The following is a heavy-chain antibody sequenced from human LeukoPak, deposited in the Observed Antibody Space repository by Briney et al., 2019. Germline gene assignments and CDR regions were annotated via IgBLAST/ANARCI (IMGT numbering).Heavy chain of an antibody. V-gene: IGHV1-8*03. CDR3: ARRTSGSSYSYYYYMDV. D-gene: IGHD1-26*01. J-gene: IGHJ6*03. CDR2: MNPNSGNT. CDR1: GGTFSSYA. Sequence: ASVKVSCKASGGTFSSYAISWVRQAPGQGLEWMGWMNPNSGNTGYAQKFQGRVTITRNTSISTAYMELSSLRSEDTAVYYCARRTSGSSYSYYYYMDVWGKGTTVTVSS.